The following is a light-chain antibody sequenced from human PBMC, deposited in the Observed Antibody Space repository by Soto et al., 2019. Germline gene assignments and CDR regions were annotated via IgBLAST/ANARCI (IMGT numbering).Light chain of an antibody. CDR2: DAS. CDR3: QQRSNWPPWT. Sequence: EIVFTQSPATLSLSPGERATLSCRASQSVSSCLGWYQQKPGQAPRLLIYDASHRATGIPARFSGSGSGTDFTLTISSLXPEDFAVYYGQQRSNWPPWTFGQGTKVDIK. J-gene: IGKJ1*01. V-gene: IGKV3-11*01. CDR1: QSVSSC.